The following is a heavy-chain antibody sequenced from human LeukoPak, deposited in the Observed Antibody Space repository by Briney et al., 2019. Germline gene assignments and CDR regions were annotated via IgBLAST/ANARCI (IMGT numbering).Heavy chain of an antibody. V-gene: IGHV3-64D*09. D-gene: IGHD2/OR15-2a*01. J-gene: IGHJ4*02. Sequence: GGSLRLSCSASGFXFSSFAIHWVRQAPGKGLEYVAGISRNGGSTYYADSVKGRFTISRDNSKSTLYLQMSSLRAEDTAVYLCVKDLRSDFMGVLSRYLSYWGQGTLVTVSS. CDR1: GFXFSSFA. CDR2: ISRNGGST. CDR3: VKDLRSDFMGVLSRYLSY.